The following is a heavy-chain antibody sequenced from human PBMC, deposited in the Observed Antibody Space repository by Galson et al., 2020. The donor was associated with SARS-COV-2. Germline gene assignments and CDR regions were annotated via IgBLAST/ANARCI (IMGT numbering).Heavy chain of an antibody. J-gene: IGHJ6*03. CDR2: INQDGSDK. V-gene: IGHV3-7*03. CDR3: ARQSSGSQYYLYYMDV. CDR1: GFTFSNYW. Sequence: GGSLRLSCAGSGFTFSNYWMSWVRQAPGKGLEWVANINQDGSDKDFVDSVKGQFTISRDNTNNSLYLQMNSLRVEDTAVYYCARQSSGSQYYLYYMDVWGKGTTVTVSS.